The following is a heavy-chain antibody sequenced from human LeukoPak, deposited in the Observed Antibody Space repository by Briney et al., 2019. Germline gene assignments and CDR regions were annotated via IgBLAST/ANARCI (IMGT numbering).Heavy chain of an antibody. CDR2: ISSSGSTI. CDR3: AREGTAIIAEPYYFDY. D-gene: IGHD6-13*01. J-gene: IGHJ4*02. V-gene: IGHV3-11*01. CDR1: GFTFSDYY. Sequence: GGSLRLSCAASGFTFSDYYMSWIRQAPGKGLEWVSYISSSGSTIYYADSVKGRFTISRDNAKNSLYLQMNSLRAEDTAVYYCAREGTAIIAEPYYFDYWGQGTLVTVSS.